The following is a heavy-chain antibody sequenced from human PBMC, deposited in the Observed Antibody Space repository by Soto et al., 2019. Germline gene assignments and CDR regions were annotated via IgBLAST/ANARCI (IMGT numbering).Heavy chain of an antibody. CDR3: VKRPGDSGGTFES. J-gene: IGHJ4*02. CDR1: GFTFSSYT. V-gene: IGHV3-23*01. CDR2: VRGSGAGP. D-gene: IGHD4-17*01. Sequence: EVPLLESGGGLAPPGGSLRLSCAASGFTFSSYTMPWVRQAPGKGPEWVSSVRGSGAGPAYADSVKGRFTIARDNSKNTLYLQMNSLRGEDTATYYCVKRPGDSGGTFESWGQGTPVTVSS.